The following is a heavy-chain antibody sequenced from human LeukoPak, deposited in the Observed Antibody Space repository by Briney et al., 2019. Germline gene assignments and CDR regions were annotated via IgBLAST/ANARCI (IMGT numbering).Heavy chain of an antibody. J-gene: IGHJ4*02. CDR1: GGSISDTNYF. Sequence: PSETLSLTCLVSGGSISDTNYFWGWTRQPPGKGLEWIGNIYYSGSTRYNPSLSSRLTISVDTSKNQFSLRLSSVTAADTAVYYCAGGWYNSARFHFDYWGQGTLVTVSS. V-gene: IGHV4-39*07. CDR2: IYYSGST. CDR3: AGGWYNSARFHFDY. D-gene: IGHD6-19*01.